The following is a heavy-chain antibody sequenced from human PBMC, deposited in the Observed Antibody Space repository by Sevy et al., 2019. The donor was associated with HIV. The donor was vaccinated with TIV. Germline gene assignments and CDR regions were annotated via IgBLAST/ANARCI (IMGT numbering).Heavy chain of an antibody. CDR1: GFTFSNYA. J-gene: IGHJ4*02. CDR3: TKDEAYTVATSYYFVY. V-gene: IGHV3-23*01. CDR2: ISDSAYNT. Sequence: GGSLRLSCAASGFTFSNYAMSWVRQAPGKGLEWVSGISDSAYNTYYADSVKGRFTISRDNSKNSLYLQMNSLRAEDTAVYYCTKDEAYTVATSYYFVYWGQGTLVTFSS. D-gene: IGHD5-12*01.